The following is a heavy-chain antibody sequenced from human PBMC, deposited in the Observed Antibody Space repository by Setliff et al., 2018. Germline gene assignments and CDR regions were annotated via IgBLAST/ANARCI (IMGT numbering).Heavy chain of an antibody. CDR1: GYTFTTYA. J-gene: IGHJ6*03. Sequence: ASVKVSCKASGYTFTTYAISWMRQAPGQGLEWMGWINTNTGNPSYAQDFTGRFVFSLDTSVSTAYLQISSLKAEDTAVYYCARASRFGTIVYKGYYYMDVWGKGTTGTSP. CDR3: ARASRFGTIVYKGYYYMDV. CDR2: INTNTGNP. V-gene: IGHV7-4-1*02. D-gene: IGHD3-10*01.